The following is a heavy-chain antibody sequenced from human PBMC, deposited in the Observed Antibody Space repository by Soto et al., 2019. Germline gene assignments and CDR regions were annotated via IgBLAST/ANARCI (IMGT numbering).Heavy chain of an antibody. Sequence: QVQLVQSGAEVKKPGSSVKVSCKASGGTFNSYTISWVRQAPGQGLEWMGRIIPILGIANYAQKFQGRVTITADKSTSTAYMELSSLRSEDTAVYYCATEASTVGATDFDFWGQGTLVTVSS. CDR1: GGTFNSYT. CDR2: IIPILGIA. CDR3: ATEASTVGATDFDF. D-gene: IGHD1-26*01. J-gene: IGHJ4*02. V-gene: IGHV1-69*08.